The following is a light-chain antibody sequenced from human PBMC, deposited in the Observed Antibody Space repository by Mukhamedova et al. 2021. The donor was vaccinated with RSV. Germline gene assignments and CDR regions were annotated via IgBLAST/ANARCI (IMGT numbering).Light chain of an antibody. Sequence: WYQRRVHGKAPKLLISSASTLQSGVPSRFSGSRSGTDFTLTITSLQPDDFATYYCQQSYTLPVTFGGGTKVEIK. CDR3: QQSYTLPVT. CDR2: SAS. V-gene: IGKV1-39*01. J-gene: IGKJ4*01.